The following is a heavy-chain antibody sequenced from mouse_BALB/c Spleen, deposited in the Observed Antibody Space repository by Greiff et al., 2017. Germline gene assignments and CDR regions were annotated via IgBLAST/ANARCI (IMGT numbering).Heavy chain of an antibody. Sequence: QVQLQQSGAELVRPGTSVKVSCKASGYAFTNYLIEWVKQRPGQGLEWIGVINPGSGGTNYNEKFKGKATLTADKSSSTAYMQLSSLTSDDSAVYFCASNYYGSSYGAYWGQGTLVTVSA. CDR1: GYAFTNYL. J-gene: IGHJ3*01. V-gene: IGHV1-54*01. CDR2: INPGSGGT. CDR3: ASNYYGSSYGAY. D-gene: IGHD1-1*01.